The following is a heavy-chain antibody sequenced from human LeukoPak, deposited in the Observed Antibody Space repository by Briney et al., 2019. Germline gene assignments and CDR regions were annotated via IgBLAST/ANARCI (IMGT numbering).Heavy chain of an antibody. J-gene: IGHJ4*02. CDR1: GFTFSSYG. CDR2: IRYDGSNK. D-gene: IGHD3-22*01. V-gene: IGHV3-30*02. CDR3: AKGYYYDSSGDYLDY. Sequence: GGSLRLSCAASGFTFSSYGMHWVRQAPGKGLEWVAFIRYDGSNKYYADSVKGRFTISRDNSKNTLYLQMNSLRAEDTAVYYCAKGYYYDSSGDYLDYWGQGTLVTVSS.